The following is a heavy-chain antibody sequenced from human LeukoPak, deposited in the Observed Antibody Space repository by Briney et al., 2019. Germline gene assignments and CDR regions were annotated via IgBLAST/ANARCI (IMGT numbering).Heavy chain of an antibody. V-gene: IGHV4-34*01. CDR2: INHSGST. CDR1: GGSFSGYY. D-gene: IGHD3-10*01. CDR3: ARVGRTTYYYGSGSYYNGQYFQH. J-gene: IGHJ1*01. Sequence: PSETLSLTCAVYGGSFSGYYWSWIRQPPGKGLEWIGEINHSGSTNYNPSLKSRVTISVDTSKNQFSLKLSSVTAADTAVYYCARVGRTTYYYGSGSYYNGQYFQHWGQGTLVTVSS.